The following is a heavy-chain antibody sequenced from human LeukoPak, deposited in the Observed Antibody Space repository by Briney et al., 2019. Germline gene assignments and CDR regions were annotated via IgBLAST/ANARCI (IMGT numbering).Heavy chain of an antibody. V-gene: IGHV1-2*02. Sequence: ASVKVSCKASGYTFTGYYMHWVRQAPGQGLEWMGWINPNSGGTNYAQKFQGRVTITRDTSISTAYMELSRLRSDDTAVYYCARGMVAVVTTDYWGQGTLVTVSS. D-gene: IGHD4-23*01. CDR3: ARGMVAVVTTDY. CDR2: INPNSGGT. J-gene: IGHJ4*02. CDR1: GYTFTGYY.